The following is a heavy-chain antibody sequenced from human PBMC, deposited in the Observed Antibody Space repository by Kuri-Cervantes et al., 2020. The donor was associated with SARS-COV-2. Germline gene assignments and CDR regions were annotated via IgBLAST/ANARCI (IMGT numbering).Heavy chain of an antibody. CDR2: INHSGST. D-gene: IGHD3-16*01. CDR3: ARDMRSAELAFDL. J-gene: IGHJ2*01. V-gene: IGHV4-34*01. CDR1: GGSFSGYY. Sequence: SQTLSLTCAVYGGSFSGYYWSRIRQPPGKGLEWIGEINHSGSTNYNPSLKSRVTISVDTSKNQFSLKLSSVTAADTAVYYCARDMRSAELAFDLWGRGTLVTVSS.